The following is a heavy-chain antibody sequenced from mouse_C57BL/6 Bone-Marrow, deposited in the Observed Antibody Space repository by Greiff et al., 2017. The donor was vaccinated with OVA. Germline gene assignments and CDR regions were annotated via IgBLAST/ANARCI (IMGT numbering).Heavy chain of an antibody. CDR2: INPNNGGT. Sequence: VQLQQSGPELVKPGASVKISCKASGYTFTDYYMNWVKQSHGKSLEWIGDINPNNGGTSYNQKFKGKATLTVDKSSSTAYMELRSLTSEDSAVYDCARTSLLRYPGFDYWGQGTTLTVSS. D-gene: IGHD1-1*01. CDR1: GYTFTDYY. V-gene: IGHV1-26*01. CDR3: ARTSLLRYPGFDY. J-gene: IGHJ2*01.